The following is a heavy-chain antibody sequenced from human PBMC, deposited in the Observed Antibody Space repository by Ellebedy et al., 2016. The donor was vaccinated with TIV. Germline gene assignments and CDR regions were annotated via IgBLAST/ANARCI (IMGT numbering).Heavy chain of an antibody. CDR2: ISDDGANR. V-gene: IGHV3-30*03. J-gene: IGHJ6*02. CDR1: GFTFSSYS. CDR3: SRDESRGMSNIIRGVMRFFYQGLDV. Sequence: PGGSLRLSCAASGFTFSSYSMNWVRQAPGKGLEWVAVISDDGANRYYADSVKGRFTISRDNSKKTLNLQMNSVGVEDTAVYFCSRDESRGMSNIIRGVMRFFYQGLDVWGQGTTVTVSS. D-gene: IGHD3-10*01.